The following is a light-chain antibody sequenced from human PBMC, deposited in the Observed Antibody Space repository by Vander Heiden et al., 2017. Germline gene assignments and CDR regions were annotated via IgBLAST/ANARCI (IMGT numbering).Light chain of an antibody. CDR1: QVINQY. CDR2: AAF. CDR3: QPDESYPPT. J-gene: IGKJ4*01. Sequence: DNQTTQSPSSLSASVGDRVTITCRAGQVINQYLAWFQQKPGKAAKSLIYAAFNLQSGGPSKFSGSASGTDFTLTISSLQPEDFATYYFQPDESYPPTFGGGTKVEIK. V-gene: IGKV1-16*02.